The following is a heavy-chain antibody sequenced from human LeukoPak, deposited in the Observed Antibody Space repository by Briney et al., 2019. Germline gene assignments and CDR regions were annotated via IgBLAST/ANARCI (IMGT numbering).Heavy chain of an antibody. V-gene: IGHV3-30*18. Sequence: RGSLRLSCEASGFTFSSYGMHWVRQAPGKGLEWVGVISYDGSNKYYAHNVKGRFTISRDTSKSTVYLQMNSLRADDTAVYYCAKVGSSGWPYSGEGTLVTVSS. CDR3: AKVGSSGWPY. J-gene: IGHJ4*02. CDR1: GFTFSSYG. D-gene: IGHD6-19*01. CDR2: ISYDGSNK.